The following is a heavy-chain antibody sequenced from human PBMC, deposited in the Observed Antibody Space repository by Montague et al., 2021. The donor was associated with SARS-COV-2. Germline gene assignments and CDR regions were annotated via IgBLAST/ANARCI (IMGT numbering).Heavy chain of an antibody. Sequence: SETLSLTCTVSGASVRSGNSYWNWIRQPPGKGLEWIGYISYSGSTNYSPSLKSRVTISVDTSKNPLSLKVISATAADTAVYYCAGGYGSGSYSSWGQGTLVTVSS. V-gene: IGHV4-61*01. J-gene: IGHJ4*02. CDR2: ISYSGST. D-gene: IGHD3-10*01. CDR1: GASVRSGNSY. CDR3: AGGYGSGSYSS.